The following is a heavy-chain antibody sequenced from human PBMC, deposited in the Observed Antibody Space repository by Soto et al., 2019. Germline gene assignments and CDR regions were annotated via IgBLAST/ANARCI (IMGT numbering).Heavy chain of an antibody. J-gene: IGHJ4*02. D-gene: IGHD2-8*01. CDR1: GGSISSGGYS. V-gene: IGHV4-30-2*01. CDR3: ARGHDANND. CDR2: IYHSGST. Sequence: QVQLQESGSGLVKPSQTLSLTCAVSGGSISSGGYSCSWIRQPPGKGLEWIGYIYHSGSTYYNTSLKSRVTISMDTSKNQFSLKLNSVTAADTAVYYCARGHDANNDWGQGTLVTVSS.